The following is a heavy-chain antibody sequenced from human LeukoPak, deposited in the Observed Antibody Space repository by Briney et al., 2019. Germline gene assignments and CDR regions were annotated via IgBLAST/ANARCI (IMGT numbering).Heavy chain of an antibody. J-gene: IGHJ3*02. D-gene: IGHD5-24*01. CDR2: IYHSGST. CDR3: AREGDGYNLDPRAFDI. Sequence: SETLSLTCTVSGYSISTGYYWGWIRQPPGQGLEWIGSIYHSGSTYYNPSLKSRVTISLDTSKNQFSLNLNPVTAADTAVYYCAREGDGYNLDPRAFDIWGQGTMVTVSS. CDR1: GYSISTGYY. V-gene: IGHV4-38-2*02.